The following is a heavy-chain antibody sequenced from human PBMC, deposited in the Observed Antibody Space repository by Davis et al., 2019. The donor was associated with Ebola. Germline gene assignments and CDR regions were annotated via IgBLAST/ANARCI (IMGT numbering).Heavy chain of an antibody. CDR3: ARDLEGECPDY. CDR1: GYTFTGYY. CDR2: INPNSGGT. D-gene: IGHD1-1*01. J-gene: IGHJ4*02. Sequence: ASVNVSCKASGYTFTGYYMHWVRQAPGQGLEWMGWINPNSGGTNYAQKLQGRVTMTTDTSTSTAYMELRSLRSDDTAAYYCARDLEGECPDYWGQGTLVTVSS. V-gene: IGHV1-2*02.